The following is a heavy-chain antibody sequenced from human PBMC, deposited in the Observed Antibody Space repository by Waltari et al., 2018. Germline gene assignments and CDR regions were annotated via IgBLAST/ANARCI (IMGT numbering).Heavy chain of an antibody. D-gene: IGHD1-26*01. Sequence: QVQLQESGPRLVKPSETLSLTCTVSGGSLARDYCSWVRQTPGKGLEWVGYIFNGGATNYDPSLMSRVSISLDVANRQFSLNLMSVTAADTAVYFCTRSTSSGEQIHFDYWGRGILVTVSS. CDR3: TRSTSSGEQIHFDY. CDR2: IFNGGAT. V-gene: IGHV4-59*01. CDR1: GGSLARDY. J-gene: IGHJ4*02.